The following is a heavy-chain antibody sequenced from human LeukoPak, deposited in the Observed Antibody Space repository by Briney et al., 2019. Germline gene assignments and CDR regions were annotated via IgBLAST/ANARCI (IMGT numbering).Heavy chain of an antibody. D-gene: IGHD1-26*01. Sequence: GGSLRLSCAASGFTFSNYGMHWVRQAPGKGLEWVAVISYDGGHKYYADSVKGRFTISRDNSKNTLYLQMNSLRAEDTAVYYCAKDSSGWELHAFDIWGQGTMVTVSS. CDR3: AKDSSGWELHAFDI. J-gene: IGHJ3*02. V-gene: IGHV3-30*18. CDR1: GFTFSNYG. CDR2: ISYDGGHK.